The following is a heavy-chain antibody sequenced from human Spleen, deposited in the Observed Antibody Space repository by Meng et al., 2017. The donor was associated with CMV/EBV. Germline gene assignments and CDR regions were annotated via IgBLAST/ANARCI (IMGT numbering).Heavy chain of an antibody. CDR1: FTFSTYA. V-gene: IGHV3-30*04. CDR3: ARDYGEVVTATRWYFDL. CDR2: ISYDGSNK. Sequence: FTFSTYAMHWVRQAPGKGLEWVAVISYDGSNKYYAGSVKGRFTISRDNSKNTLYLQMNSLRAEDTAVYYCARDYGEVVTATRWYFDLWGRGTLVTVSS. J-gene: IGHJ2*01. D-gene: IGHD2-15*01.